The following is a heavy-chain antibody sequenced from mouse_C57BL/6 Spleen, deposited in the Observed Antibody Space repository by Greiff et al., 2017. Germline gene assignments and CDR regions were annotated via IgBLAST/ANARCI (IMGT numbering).Heavy chain of an antibody. CDR3: AREIDYAYFDY. J-gene: IGHJ2*01. CDR1: GYSITSGYY. V-gene: IGHV3-6*01. D-gene: IGHD2-4*01. Sequence: DVQLQESGPGLVKPSQSLSLTCSVTGYSITSGYYWNWIRQFPGNKLEWMGYISYDGSNNYNPSLKNRISITRDTSKNQFFLKLNSVTTEDTATYYCAREIDYAYFDYWGQGTTLTVSS. CDR2: ISYDGSN.